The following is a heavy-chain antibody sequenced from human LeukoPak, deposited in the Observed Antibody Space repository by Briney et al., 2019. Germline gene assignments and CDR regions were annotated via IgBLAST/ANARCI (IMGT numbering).Heavy chain of an antibody. J-gene: IGHJ4*02. D-gene: IGHD6-19*01. Sequence: GGSLRLSCSASGFTFNSYAMNWVRQAPGKGLEYVSTINTSGGTTYYADSVKGRFTISRDNSKNILYLQMSSLRAEDTAVYYCVRRSPYSSGLYYFDLWGQGTLVTVSS. CDR2: INTSGGTT. CDR3: VRRSPYSSGLYYFDL. V-gene: IGHV3-64D*06. CDR1: GFTFNSYA.